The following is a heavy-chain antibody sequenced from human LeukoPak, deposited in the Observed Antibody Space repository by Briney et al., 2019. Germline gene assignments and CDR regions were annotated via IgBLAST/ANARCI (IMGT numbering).Heavy chain of an antibody. CDR1: GGSISSYY. CDR3: ARGYGLRRNYGDYVSVDYFDY. V-gene: IGHV4-4*07. D-gene: IGHD4-17*01. J-gene: IGHJ4*02. CDR2: IYTSGST. Sequence: KPSETPSLTCTVSGGSISSYYWSWIRQPAGKGLEWIGRIYTSGSTNYNPSLKSRVTMSVDTSKNQFSLKLSSVTAADTAVYYCARGYGLRRNYGDYVSVDYFDYWGQGTLVTVSS.